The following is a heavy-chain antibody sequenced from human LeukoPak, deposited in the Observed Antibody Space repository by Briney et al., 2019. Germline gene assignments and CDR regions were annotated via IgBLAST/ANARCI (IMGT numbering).Heavy chain of an antibody. J-gene: IGHJ4*02. Sequence: SETLSLTCAVSGGSISSSNWWSWVRQPPGKGLEWIGEIYHSGSTNYNPSLKSRVTISVDKSKNQFSLKLSPVTAADTAVYYCAFVVVTATYYFDYWGQGTLVTVSS. D-gene: IGHD2-21*02. CDR3: AFVVVTATYYFDY. CDR2: IYHSGST. CDR1: GGSISSSNW. V-gene: IGHV4-4*02.